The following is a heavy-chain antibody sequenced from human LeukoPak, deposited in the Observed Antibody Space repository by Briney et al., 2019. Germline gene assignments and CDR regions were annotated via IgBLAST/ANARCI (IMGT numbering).Heavy chain of an antibody. CDR3: ARGLFDRRGEAGMNY. D-gene: IGHD6-19*01. V-gene: IGHV4-34*01. CDR2: INHSGST. CDR1: GGSFSGYY. Sequence: SETLSLTCAVYGGSFSGYYWSWIRQPPGKGLEWIGEINHSGSTNYNPSLKSRVTISVDTSKNQFSLKLSSVTAADTAVYYCARGLFDRRGEAGMNYWGQGTLVTVSS. J-gene: IGHJ4*02.